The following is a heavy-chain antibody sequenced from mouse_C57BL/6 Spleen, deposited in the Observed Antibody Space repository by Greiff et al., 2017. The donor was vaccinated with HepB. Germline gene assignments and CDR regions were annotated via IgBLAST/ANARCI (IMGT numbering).Heavy chain of an antibody. Sequence: VQLKESGPELVKPGASVKISCKASGYSFTGYYMNWVKQSPEKSLEWIGEINPSTGGTTYNQKFKAKATLTVDKSSSTAYMQLKSLTSEDSAVYYCARGVDGYLDYWGQGTTLTVSS. CDR3: ARGVDGYLDY. V-gene: IGHV1-42*01. D-gene: IGHD2-3*01. CDR1: GYSFTGYY. J-gene: IGHJ2*01. CDR2: INPSTGGT.